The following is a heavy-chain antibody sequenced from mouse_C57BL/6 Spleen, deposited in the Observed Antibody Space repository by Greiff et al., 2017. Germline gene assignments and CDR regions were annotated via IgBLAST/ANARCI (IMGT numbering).Heavy chain of an antibody. V-gene: IGHV5-17*01. CDR1: GFTFSDYG. CDR3: ARTGEFDPFDV. Sequence: EVKLVESGGGLVKPGGSLKLSCAASGFTFSDYGMHWVRQAPEKGLEWVAYISSGSSTIYYADTVKGRFTISRDNAKNTLFLQMTSLRSEDTAMYYCARTGEFDPFDVWGTGTTGTVSS. CDR2: ISSGSSTI. J-gene: IGHJ1*03.